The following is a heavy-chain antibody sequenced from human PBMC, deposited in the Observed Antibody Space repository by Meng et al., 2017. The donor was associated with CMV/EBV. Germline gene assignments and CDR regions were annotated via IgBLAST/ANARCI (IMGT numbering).Heavy chain of an antibody. CDR3: ARESGSVGDY. CDR2: INPSGGST. CDR1: GYTFTSYY. J-gene: IGHJ4*02. Sequence: HVKLVQPGAEVKNPGPSGNVSCNASGYTFTSYYMHWVRQAPGQGLEWMGIINPSGGSTSYAQKFQGRVTMTRDTSTSTVYMELSSLRSEDTAVYYCARESGSVGDYWGQGTLVTVSS. D-gene: IGHD1-26*01. V-gene: IGHV1-46*01.